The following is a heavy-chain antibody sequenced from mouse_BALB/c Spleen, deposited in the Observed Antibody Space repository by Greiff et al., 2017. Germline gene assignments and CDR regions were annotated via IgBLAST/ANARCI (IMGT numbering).Heavy chain of an antibody. CDR2: IRNKANGYTT. J-gene: IGHJ2*01. Sequence: DVKLVESGGGLVQPGGSLRLSCATSGFTFTDYYMSWVRQPPGKALEWLGVIRNKANGYTTEYSASVKGRFTISRDNSQSILYLQMNTLRAEDSATYYCARDDYGSSFLDYWGQGTTLTVSS. CDR1: GFTFTDYY. D-gene: IGHD1-1*01. V-gene: IGHV7-3*02. CDR3: ARDDYGSSFLDY.